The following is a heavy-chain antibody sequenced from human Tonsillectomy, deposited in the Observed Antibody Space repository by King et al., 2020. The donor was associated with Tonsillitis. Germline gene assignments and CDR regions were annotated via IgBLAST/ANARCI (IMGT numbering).Heavy chain of an antibody. V-gene: IGHV4-59*01. J-gene: IGHJ5*02. D-gene: IGHD2-2*01. Sequence: QLQESGPGLVKPSETLSLTCTVSGGSISSYYWSWIRQPPGKGLEWIGYISYSGTTNYNPSLKSRVTISVDTSKNQFSLNLNSATAADTAVYYCARADARYCSSSICYLNWFGPWGQGTLVTVSS. CDR1: GGSISSYY. CDR2: ISYSGTT. CDR3: ARADARYCSSSICYLNWFGP.